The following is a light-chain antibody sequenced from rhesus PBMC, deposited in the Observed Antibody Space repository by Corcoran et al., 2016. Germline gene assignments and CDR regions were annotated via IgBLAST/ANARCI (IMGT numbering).Light chain of an antibody. V-gene: IGKV1-32*02. Sequence: DIQMSQSPSSLSASVGDRVTITCRASQGISSYLNWYQQKPGKAPKLLIYYANSLASGVPSRFSGSGSGTDFTITISSLQPEDFATYYDQQGNSNPWTCGQGTKVEIK. J-gene: IGKJ1*01. CDR1: QGISSY. CDR3: QQGNSNPWT. CDR2: YAN.